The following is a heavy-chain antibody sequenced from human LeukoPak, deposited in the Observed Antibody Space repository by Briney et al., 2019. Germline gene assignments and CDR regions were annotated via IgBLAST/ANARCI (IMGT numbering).Heavy chain of an antibody. CDR2: IWHDGSNK. Sequence: GGSLRLSCAVSGFTFSSYAMSWVRQAPGKGLEWVAVIWHDGSNKYYADSVKGRFTISRDNSKNTLYLQMNSLRAEDTAVYYCSGNFDFWGQGTLVTVSS. CDR3: SGNFDF. J-gene: IGHJ4*02. V-gene: IGHV3-33*08. CDR1: GFTFSSYA.